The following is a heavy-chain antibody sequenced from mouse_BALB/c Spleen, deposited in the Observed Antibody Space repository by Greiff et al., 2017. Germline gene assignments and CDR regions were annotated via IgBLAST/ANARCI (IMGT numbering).Heavy chain of an antibody. V-gene: IGHV5-12-2*01. CDR2: ISNGGGST. Sequence: EVKLMESGGGLVQPGGSLKLSCAASGFTFSSYTMSWVRQTPEKRLEWVAYISNGGGSTYYPDTVKGRFTISRDNAKNTLYLQMSSLKSEDTAMYYCARHLYGFDYWGQGTTLTVSS. J-gene: IGHJ2*01. D-gene: IGHD1-1*01. CDR3: ARHLYGFDY. CDR1: GFTFSSYT.